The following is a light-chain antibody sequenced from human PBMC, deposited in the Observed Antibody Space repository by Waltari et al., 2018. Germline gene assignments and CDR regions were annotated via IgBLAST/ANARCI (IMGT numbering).Light chain of an antibody. J-gene: IGKJ1*01. CDR1: QTIRGW. CDR3: QQYYTTPRT. V-gene: IGKV1-5*01. CDR2: DAS. Sequence: DIQMTQSPSMLSASVGDRVTITCRASQTIRGWLAWYQLKPGLAPKLLIYDASNLGGGVPSRFSGSGFGTNFTLTISSLQAEDVAVYYCQQYYTTPRTFGQGTKVEVK.